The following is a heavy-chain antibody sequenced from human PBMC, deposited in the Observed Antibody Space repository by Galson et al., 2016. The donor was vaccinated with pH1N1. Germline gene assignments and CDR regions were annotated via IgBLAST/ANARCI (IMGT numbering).Heavy chain of an antibody. V-gene: IGHV1-46*01. CDR1: IYTFTRYY. Sequence: SVKVSCKASIYTFTRYYIHWVREAPGQGLQWMGIIDPGVGATVYAQKFQGRVTMTREMSLSTVYMEVSNLRPEDTAMYYCAQYSSSPGAPAWGQGTLVTVSS. CDR2: IDPGVGAT. J-gene: IGHJ4*02. CDR3: AQYSSSPGAPA. D-gene: IGHD6-6*01.